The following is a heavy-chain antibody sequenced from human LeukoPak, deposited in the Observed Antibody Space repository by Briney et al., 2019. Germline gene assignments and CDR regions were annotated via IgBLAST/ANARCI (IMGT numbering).Heavy chain of an antibody. D-gene: IGHD3-22*01. CDR1: GFTFSSYG. J-gene: IGHJ4*02. V-gene: IGHV3-23*01. CDR2: ISGSGGST. Sequence: GGSLRLSCAASGFTFSSYGMSWVRQAPGKGLEWVSAISGSGGSTYYADSVKGRFTISRDNSKNTLYLQMNSLRAEDTAVYYCAKDGTYYYDSSGYTYFDCWGQGTLVTVSS. CDR3: AKDGTYYYDSSGYTYFDC.